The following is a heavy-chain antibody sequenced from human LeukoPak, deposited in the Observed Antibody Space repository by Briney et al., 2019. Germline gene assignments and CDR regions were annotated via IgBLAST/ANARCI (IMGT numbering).Heavy chain of an antibody. CDR3: AREAVAVHYFDY. CDR1: GFTFSSYA. V-gene: IGHV3-30*04. D-gene: IGHD6-19*01. CDR2: ISYDGSNK. J-gene: IGHJ4*02. Sequence: YPWRSLRRSCAASGFTFSSYAMGWVRQVPNKGLEWVAVISYDGSNKYYADSVKGRFTISRDNSKNTLYLQMNSLRAEDTAVYYCAREAVAVHYFDYWGQGTLVTVSS.